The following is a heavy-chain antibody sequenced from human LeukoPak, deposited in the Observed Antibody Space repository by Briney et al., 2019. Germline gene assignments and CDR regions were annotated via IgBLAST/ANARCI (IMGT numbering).Heavy chain of an antibody. V-gene: IGHV1-46*03. CDR2: INPSGGTT. CDR1: GYTFTSYY. D-gene: IGHD5-24*01. Sequence: GASVKVSCKASGYTFTSYYMHWVLQAPGHGLEWMGIINPSGGTTSYAQKFQGRVTMTRDTSTSTVYMELSSLRSEDTAVYYCARDLKRWLQSDAFDIWGQGTMVTVSS. J-gene: IGHJ3*02. CDR3: ARDLKRWLQSDAFDI.